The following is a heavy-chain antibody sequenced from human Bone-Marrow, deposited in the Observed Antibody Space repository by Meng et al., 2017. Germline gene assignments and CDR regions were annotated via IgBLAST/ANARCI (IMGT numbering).Heavy chain of an antibody. V-gene: IGHV4-30-4*01. J-gene: IGHJ5*02. Sequence: QVQLQESGPGLVKPSGTLSLTCAVSGGSISSGDYYWSWIRQPPGKGLEWIGYIHYSGNTYYNPSLKSRLTISVDTSKNQFSLKLSSVTAADTAVYYCARDAANSNYDWFDPWGRGTLVTVSS. D-gene: IGHD4-11*01. CDR1: GGSISSGDYY. CDR2: IHYSGNT. CDR3: ARDAANSNYDWFDP.